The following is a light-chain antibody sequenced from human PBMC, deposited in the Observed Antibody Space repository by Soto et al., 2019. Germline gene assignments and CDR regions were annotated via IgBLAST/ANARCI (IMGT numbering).Light chain of an antibody. J-gene: IGKJ2*01. V-gene: IGKV1-33*01. CDR3: QQHERLPYT. CDR2: TAS. CDR1: LGIGTY. Sequence: DVQMTQSPSSLSASVGDRITITCQSSLGIGTYENWYRQKPGEAPHLLIYTASNLETGVPSRFSGGGSGTDFTFTISSLQPEDVGTYYCQQHERLPYTFGQGTKLEIK.